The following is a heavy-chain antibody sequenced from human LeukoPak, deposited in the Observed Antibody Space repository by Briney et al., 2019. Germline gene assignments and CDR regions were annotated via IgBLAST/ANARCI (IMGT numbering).Heavy chain of an antibody. J-gene: IGHJ5*02. CDR3: AKDAVDIVVVPAPEA. D-gene: IGHD2-2*03. CDR1: GFTFSSYG. V-gene: IGHV3-30*02. Sequence: GGSLRLSCAASGFTFSSYGMHWVRQAPGKGLEWVAFIRYDGSNKYYADSVKGRFTISRDNSKNTLYLQMNSLRAEDTAVYYCAKDAVDIVVVPAPEAWGQGTLVTVSP. CDR2: IRYDGSNK.